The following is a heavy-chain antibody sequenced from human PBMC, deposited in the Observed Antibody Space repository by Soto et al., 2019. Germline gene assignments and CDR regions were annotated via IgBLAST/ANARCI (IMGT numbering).Heavy chain of an antibody. CDR2: ISSGSDYI. D-gene: IGHD2-15*01. CDR3: ASEFCTGGSCYSRIFDY. CDR1: GFTFNTYA. J-gene: IGHJ4*01. V-gene: IGHV3-21*04. Sequence: EVQLVESGGGLVKPGGSLRLSCEASGFTFNTYAMHWVRQPPGKGLEWVAFISSGSDYIYYADSVKGRFTISRDNAESSLFLHMNSLRDDDTALYYCASEFCTGGSCYSRIFDYWGHGALVTVSS.